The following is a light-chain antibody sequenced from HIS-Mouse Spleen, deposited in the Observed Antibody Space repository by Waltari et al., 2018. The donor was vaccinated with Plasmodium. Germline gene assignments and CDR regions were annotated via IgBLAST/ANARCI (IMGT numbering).Light chain of an antibody. CDR2: EGS. Sequence: QSALTQPASVSGSPGQSITISCTGPSSDVGSYNLLYCYQQHPGKAPKLRIYEGSNRPSGVSNRFSGSKSGNTASLTISGLQAEDEADYYCCSYAGSSTNWVFGGGTKLTVL. V-gene: IGLV2-23*01. J-gene: IGLJ3*02. CDR3: CSYAGSSTNWV. CDR1: SSDVGSYNL.